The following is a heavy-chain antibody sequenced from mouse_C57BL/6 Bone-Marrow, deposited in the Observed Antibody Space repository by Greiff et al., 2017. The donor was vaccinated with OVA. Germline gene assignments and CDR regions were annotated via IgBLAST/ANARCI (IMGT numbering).Heavy chain of an antibody. CDR2: IWSDGST. Sequence: VKLLESGPGLVAPSQSLSITCTVSGFSLTSYGVHWVRQPPGKGLEWLVVIWSDGSTTYNSALKSRLSISKDNSKSQVFLKMNSLQTDDTAMYYCARHAYYSNYWYFDVWGTGTTVTVSS. D-gene: IGHD2-5*01. J-gene: IGHJ1*03. CDR3: ARHAYYSNYWYFDV. CDR1: GFSLTSYG. V-gene: IGHV2-6-1*01.